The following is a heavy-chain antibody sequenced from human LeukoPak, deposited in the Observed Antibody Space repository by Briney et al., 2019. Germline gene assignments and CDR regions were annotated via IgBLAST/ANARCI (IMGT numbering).Heavy chain of an antibody. V-gene: IGHV1-69*04. Sequence: GASVKVSCKASGGTFSSYAISWVRQAPGQGLEWMGRIIPILGIANYAQKFLGRVTITADKSTSTAYMELSSLRSEDTAVYYCARDPLTVTTTYYGMDVWGRGTTVTVSS. CDR2: IIPILGIA. D-gene: IGHD4-17*01. J-gene: IGHJ6*02. CDR3: ARDPLTVTTTYYGMDV. CDR1: GGTFSSYA.